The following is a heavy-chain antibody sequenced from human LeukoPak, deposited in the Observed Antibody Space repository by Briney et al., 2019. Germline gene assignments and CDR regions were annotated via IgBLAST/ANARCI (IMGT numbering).Heavy chain of an antibody. Sequence: PGGSLRLSCVASGFSFSSYAMTWVRQAPGKGLEWVSVIYSGGSTYYADSVKGRFTISRDNSKNTLYLQMNSLRAEDTAVYYCAREGLTLAFDIWGQGTMVTVSS. CDR1: GFSFSSYA. CDR2: IYSGGST. J-gene: IGHJ3*02. D-gene: IGHD3-22*01. CDR3: AREGLTLAFDI. V-gene: IGHV3-53*01.